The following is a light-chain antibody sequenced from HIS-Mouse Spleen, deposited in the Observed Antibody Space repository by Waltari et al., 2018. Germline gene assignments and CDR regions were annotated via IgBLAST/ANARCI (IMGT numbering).Light chain of an antibody. V-gene: IGLV3-21*03. CDR3: QVWDSSSDHVV. CDR2: DDS. CDR1: NIGSQR. J-gene: IGLJ2*01. Sequence: SYVLTQPPSVSVAPGKTARITCGGNNIGSQRVHWYQQKPGQAPVLVVYDDSGRPAGIPERFSGSNSGNMATLTISRVEAGDEADYYCQVWDSSSDHVVFGGGTKLTVL.